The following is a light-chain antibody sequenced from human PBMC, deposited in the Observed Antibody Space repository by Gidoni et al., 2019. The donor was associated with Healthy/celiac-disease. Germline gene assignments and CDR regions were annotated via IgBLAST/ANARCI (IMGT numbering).Light chain of an antibody. V-gene: IGKV1-8*01. CDR3: QQYYSYPFT. J-gene: IGKJ3*01. Sequence: AIRMTQSPSSFSASTGDRVTIPCRASQGISSYLAWYQQTPGKAPKLLIYASSTLQSGVPSRFSGSGSGTDFTLTISCLQSEDFATYYCQQYYSYPFTFGPGTKVDIK. CDR2: ASS. CDR1: QGISSY.